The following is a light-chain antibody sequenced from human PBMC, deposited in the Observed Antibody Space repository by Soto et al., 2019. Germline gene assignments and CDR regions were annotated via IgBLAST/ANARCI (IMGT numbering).Light chain of an antibody. CDR1: QTVSSTY. V-gene: IGKV3-20*01. CDR3: QEYGSSPPSWT. Sequence: ETVLTQSPGTLSLSPGERATLSCRASQTVSSTYLAWYQQKPGQPPRLLIYSASSRATGIPDRFSGSGSGTDFTLTISRLAPEAFAVYYCQEYGSSPPSWTFGQGPKVEIK. J-gene: IGKJ1*01. CDR2: SAS.